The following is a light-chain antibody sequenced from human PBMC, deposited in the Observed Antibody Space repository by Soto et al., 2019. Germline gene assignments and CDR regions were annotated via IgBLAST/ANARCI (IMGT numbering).Light chain of an antibody. CDR3: LQYHNLWA. Sequence: IVMTQSPATLSVSPGERANLSCRASQSVGTKLAWYQQTPGQAPRLLIYRASTRATGVPARFSGSGSGTEFTLTISSLQSEDFTVYSCLQYHNLWAFGQGTKVDIK. CDR2: RAS. CDR1: QSVGTK. J-gene: IGKJ1*01. V-gene: IGKV3-15*01.